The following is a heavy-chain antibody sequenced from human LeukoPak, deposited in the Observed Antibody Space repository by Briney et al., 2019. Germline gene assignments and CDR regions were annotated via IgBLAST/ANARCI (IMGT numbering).Heavy chain of an antibody. J-gene: IGHJ4*02. Sequence: SETLSLTCTVSGGSISSYYWSWIRQPAGKGLEWIGRIYTSGSTNYNPSLKSRVTMSVDTSKNQFSLKLSSVTAADTAVYYCAREVSSSWYDYYFDYWGQGTLVTVSS. CDR2: IYTSGST. CDR3: AREVSSSWYDYYFDY. D-gene: IGHD6-13*01. V-gene: IGHV4-4*07. CDR1: GGSISSYY.